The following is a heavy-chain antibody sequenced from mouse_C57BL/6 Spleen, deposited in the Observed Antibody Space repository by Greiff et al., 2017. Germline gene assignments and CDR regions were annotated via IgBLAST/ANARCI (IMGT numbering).Heavy chain of an antibody. CDR1: GFTFSDYY. CDR3: ARAFYYGSSYGFAY. CDR2: INYDGSST. D-gene: IGHD1-1*01. Sequence: EVKVVESEGGLVQPGSSMKLSCTASGFTFSDYYMAWVRQVPEKGLEWVANINYDGSSTYYLDSLKSRFIISRDNAKNILYLQMSSLKSEDTATYYCARAFYYGSSYGFAYWGQGTLVTVSA. J-gene: IGHJ3*01. V-gene: IGHV5-16*01.